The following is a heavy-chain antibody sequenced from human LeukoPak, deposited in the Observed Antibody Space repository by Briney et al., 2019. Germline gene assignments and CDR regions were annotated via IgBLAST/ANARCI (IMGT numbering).Heavy chain of an antibody. V-gene: IGHV4-39*07. Sequence: PSQTLSLTCTVSGGSISSSSYYWGWIRQPPGKGLEWIGSIYYSGSTYYNPSLKSRVTISVDTSKNQFSLKLSSVTAADTAVYYCATKGRHCSGGSCYSGQFYYYYYYMDVWGKGTTVTVSS. D-gene: IGHD2-15*01. J-gene: IGHJ6*03. CDR2: IYYSGST. CDR1: GGSISSSSYY. CDR3: ATKGRHCSGGSCYSGQFYYYYYYMDV.